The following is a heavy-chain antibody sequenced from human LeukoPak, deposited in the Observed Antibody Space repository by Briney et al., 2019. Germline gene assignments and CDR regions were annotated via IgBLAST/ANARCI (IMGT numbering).Heavy chain of an antibody. D-gene: IGHD2-2*01. CDR1: GGTFSSYA. Sequence: SVKVSCKASGGTFSSYAISWVRQAPGQGLEWMGGIIPIFGTANYAQKFQGRVTITTDESTSTAYMELSSLRSEDTAVYYCARLPYIVVVPAAIGEGDYWGQGTLVTVSS. CDR3: ARLPYIVVVPAAIGEGDY. J-gene: IGHJ4*02. CDR2: IIPIFGTA. V-gene: IGHV1-69*05.